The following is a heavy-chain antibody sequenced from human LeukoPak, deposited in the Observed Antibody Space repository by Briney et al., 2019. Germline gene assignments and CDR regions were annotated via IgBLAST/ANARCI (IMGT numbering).Heavy chain of an antibody. J-gene: IGHJ3*02. CDR3: ARDLVVKRYAFDI. V-gene: IGHV3-48*02. D-gene: IGHD2-21*01. CDR2: ISRSSTTI. Sequence: SGGSLRLSCAASGLTFSSYSMNWVRQALGKGLEWVSYISRSSTTIYYADSVKGRFTISRDNAKNSLYLQMNSLRDEDTAVYYCARDLVVKRYAFDIWGQGTMVTVSS. CDR1: GLTFSSYS.